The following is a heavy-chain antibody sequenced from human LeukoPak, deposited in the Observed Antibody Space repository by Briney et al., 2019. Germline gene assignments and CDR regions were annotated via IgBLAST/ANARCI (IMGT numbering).Heavy chain of an antibody. Sequence: GESLKISCKGSGYTFTNYWIGWVRQMPGKGLEWMGIIYPGASDTRYSPSFQGQVTISADKSIATAYLQWRSLKASDTAMYYCARQHCSGGSCSCDSWGQGTLVTVSS. CDR3: ARQHCSGGSCSCDS. J-gene: IGHJ4*02. D-gene: IGHD2-15*01. CDR2: IYPGASDT. CDR1: GYTFTNYW. V-gene: IGHV5-51*01.